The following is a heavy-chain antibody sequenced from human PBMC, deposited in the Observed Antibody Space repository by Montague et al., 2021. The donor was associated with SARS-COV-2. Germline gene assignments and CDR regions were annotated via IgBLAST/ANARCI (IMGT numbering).Heavy chain of an antibody. Sequence: SETLSLTCTVSGGSISSYYWSWIRQPPGKGLEWIGYIYYSGSTNXNPSLKSRVTTSVDTSRNQFSLKLSSVTAADTAVYYCARGRRRSITIFGVVIIDAFDIWGQGTMVTVSS. D-gene: IGHD3-3*01. V-gene: IGHV4-59*12. CDR2: IYYSGST. CDR3: ARGRRRSITIFGVVIIDAFDI. CDR1: GGSISSYY. J-gene: IGHJ3*02.